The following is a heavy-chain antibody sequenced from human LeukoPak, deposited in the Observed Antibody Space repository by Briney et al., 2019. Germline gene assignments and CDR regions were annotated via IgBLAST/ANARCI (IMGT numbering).Heavy chain of an antibody. Sequence: VASVKVSSKASGYTFTGYYIQWVRQAPGQGREWMGWINPKSGGTNYAQKFQGRVTMTRDTSISTAYMKLSRLRSEDTAVYYCPREDGGSYQGNWFDPWGQGTLVTVPS. CDR1: GYTFTGYY. CDR2: INPKSGGT. V-gene: IGHV1-2*02. J-gene: IGHJ5*02. D-gene: IGHD1-26*01. CDR3: PREDGGSYQGNWFDP.